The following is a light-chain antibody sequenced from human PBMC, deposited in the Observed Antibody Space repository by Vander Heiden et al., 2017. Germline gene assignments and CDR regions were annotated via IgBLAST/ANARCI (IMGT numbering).Light chain of an antibody. V-gene: IGKV3-11*01. CDR1: QSVSSY. Sequence: EIVLTQSPATLSLSPGERATLSCRASQSVSSYLAWYQQKPGQAPRLLIYDASNRATGSPDRFSGSGYGTDFTLTISSLDPEEFAVYYCQQRSNWHYSLFAFGHGTKVDIK. J-gene: IGKJ3*01. CDR2: DAS. CDR3: QQRSNWHYSLFA.